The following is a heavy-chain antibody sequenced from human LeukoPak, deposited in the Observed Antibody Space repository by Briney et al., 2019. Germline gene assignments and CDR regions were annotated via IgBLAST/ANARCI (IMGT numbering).Heavy chain of an antibody. CDR2: IKEDGSEK. CDR3: ASSAYYFDY. CDR1: GFTFSSYW. Sequence: GSLRLSCAASGFTFSSYWMTWVRRAPGKGLEWVANIKEDGSEKYYVDSVQGRFTISRDNAKNSLYLQLNSLRVDDTAVYYCASSAYYFDYWGQGTLVTVSS. D-gene: IGHD3-10*01. V-gene: IGHV3-7*01. J-gene: IGHJ4*02.